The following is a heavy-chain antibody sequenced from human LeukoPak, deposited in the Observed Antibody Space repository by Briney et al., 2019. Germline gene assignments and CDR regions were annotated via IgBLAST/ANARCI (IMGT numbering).Heavy chain of an antibody. V-gene: IGHV4-4*07. CDR3: ARGLVGTTGEQNWFDP. D-gene: IGHD1-26*01. CDR2: VHTSGST. CDR1: GGSISTYY. Sequence: PSETLSLTCTVSGGSISTYYWSWIRQPPGKGLEWIGRVHTSGSTNYNPSLKSRVTISVDNSKNQFSLKLSSVTAADTAIYYCARGLVGTTGEQNWFDPWGQGTLVTVSS. J-gene: IGHJ5*02.